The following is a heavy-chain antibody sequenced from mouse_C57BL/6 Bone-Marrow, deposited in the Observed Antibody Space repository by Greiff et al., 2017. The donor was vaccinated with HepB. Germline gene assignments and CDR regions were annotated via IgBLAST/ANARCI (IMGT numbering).Heavy chain of an antibody. CDR1: GYTFTSYW. CDR3: AIGYDACMDY. Sequence: VQLQQPGAELVRPGTSVKLSCKASGYTFTSYWMHWVKQRPGQGLEWIGVIDPSDSYTNYNQKFKGKATLTVDTSSSTAYMQLSSLTSEDSAVYYCAIGYDACMDYWGQGTSVTVSS. J-gene: IGHJ4*01. V-gene: IGHV1-59*01. CDR2: IDPSDSYT. D-gene: IGHD2-2*01.